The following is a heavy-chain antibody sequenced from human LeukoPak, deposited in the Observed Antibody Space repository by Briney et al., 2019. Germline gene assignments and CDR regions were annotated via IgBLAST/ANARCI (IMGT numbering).Heavy chain of an antibody. CDR1: GFTFSSYS. V-gene: IGHV3-21*01. J-gene: IGHJ4*02. CDR2: ISSSSSYI. CDR3: ARDLGYGAARPDTFDY. Sequence: PGGSLRLSCAASGFTFSSYSMNWVRQAPGKGLEWVSSISSSSSYIYYADSVKGRFTISRDNAKNSLYLQMNSLRAEDTAVYYCARDLGYGAARPDTFDYWGQGTLVTVSS. D-gene: IGHD6-6*01.